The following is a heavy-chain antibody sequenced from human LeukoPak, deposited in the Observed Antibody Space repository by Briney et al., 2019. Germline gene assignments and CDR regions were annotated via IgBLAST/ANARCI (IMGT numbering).Heavy chain of an antibody. CDR2: ISYDGSNK. Sequence: GGSLRLSCATSGFTFSSYAMHWVRQAPGKGLEWVAVISYDGSNKYYADSVKGRFTISRDNSKNTLYLQMNSLRADVTAVYYCAKPYCGGDCYSYGSLDYWGQGTLVTVSS. CDR1: GFTFSSYA. D-gene: IGHD2-21*02. CDR3: AKPYCGGDCYSYGSLDY. V-gene: IGHV3-30-3*02. J-gene: IGHJ4*02.